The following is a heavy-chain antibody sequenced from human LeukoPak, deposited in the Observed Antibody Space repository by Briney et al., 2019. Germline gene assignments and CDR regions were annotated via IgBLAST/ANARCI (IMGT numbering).Heavy chain of an antibody. Sequence: LTCTVSGVSISSYYWSWIRQPPGKGLEWIGYIYYSGNTNYNPSLKSRVTISVDTSKNQFSLKLSSVTAADTAVYYCARVGDPGYCSSTSCFSFDSWGQGILVTVSS. CDR2: IYYSGNT. CDR1: GVSISSYY. D-gene: IGHD2-2*03. V-gene: IGHV4-59*01. CDR3: ARVGDPGYCSSTSCFSFDS. J-gene: IGHJ4*02.